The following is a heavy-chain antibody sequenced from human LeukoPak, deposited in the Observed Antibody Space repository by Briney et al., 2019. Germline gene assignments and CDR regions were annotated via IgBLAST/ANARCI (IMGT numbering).Heavy chain of an antibody. V-gene: IGHV3-7*01. J-gene: IGHJ4*02. Sequence: GGSLRLSCAASGFTFSSYWMSWVRQAPGKGLEWVANIKQDGSEKYYVDSVKGRFTISRDNAKNSLYLQMNSLRAEDTAVYYCARDRTRIYIAAAGTGDYWGQGTLVTVSS. CDR3: ARDRTRIYIAAAGTGDY. CDR1: GFTFSSYW. D-gene: IGHD6-13*01. CDR2: IKQDGSEK.